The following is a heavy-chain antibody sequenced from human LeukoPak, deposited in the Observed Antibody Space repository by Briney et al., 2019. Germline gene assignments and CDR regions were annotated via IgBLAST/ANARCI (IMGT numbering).Heavy chain of an antibody. V-gene: IGHV1-8*01. Sequence: GASVKVSCKASGHTFTRYDINWVRQAPGQGLEWLGWMNPNNGNTGYAQKFQGRVTMTRSTSIDTAYMELNTLTSDDTAAYYCARGFYYYGLDVWGQGTTVTVSS. CDR1: GHTFTRYD. J-gene: IGHJ6*02. CDR3: ARGFYYYGLDV. CDR2: MNPNNGNT.